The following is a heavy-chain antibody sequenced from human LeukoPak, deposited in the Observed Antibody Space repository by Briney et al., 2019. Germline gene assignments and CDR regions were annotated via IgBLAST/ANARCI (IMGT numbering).Heavy chain of an antibody. CDR3: ASQWFGDFYFDY. Sequence: GSLRLSCAASGFTLTNYEMNWVRQAPGKGLEWVSYISSSGSSVYYADSVKGRFTISRDNAKNSVYLQMNSLRAEDAAVYYCASQWFGDFYFDYWGQGTLVTVSS. CDR1: GFTLTNYE. J-gene: IGHJ4*02. D-gene: IGHD3-10*01. V-gene: IGHV3-48*03. CDR2: ISSSGSSV.